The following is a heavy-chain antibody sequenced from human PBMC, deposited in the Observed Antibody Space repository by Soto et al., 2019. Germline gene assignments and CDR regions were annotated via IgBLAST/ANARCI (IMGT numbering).Heavy chain of an antibody. Sequence: QVQLVESGGGVVQPGRSLRLSSAASGFTFSSYGMHWVRQAPGKGLEWVAVTSYDGSNKYYADSVKGRFTISRDNSKNTLYLQMNSLRAEDTAVYYCAKDLGHGGRGAFDIWGQGTMVTVSS. CDR3: AKDLGHGGRGAFDI. CDR1: GFTFSSYG. D-gene: IGHD7-27*01. J-gene: IGHJ3*02. V-gene: IGHV3-30*18. CDR2: TSYDGSNK.